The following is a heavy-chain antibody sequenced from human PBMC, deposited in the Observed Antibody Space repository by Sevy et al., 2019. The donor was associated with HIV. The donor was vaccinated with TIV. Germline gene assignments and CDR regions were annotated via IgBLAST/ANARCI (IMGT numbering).Heavy chain of an antibody. CDR3: AKDGLITTDLAGSAFDI. J-gene: IGHJ3*02. Sequence: GGSLRLSCAASGFTFTSYAMTWVRQAPGKGLEWVSAISGSGATTYYADSVKGRFTISRDNSKNTLYLQMNSLRADDTAIYYCAKDGLITTDLAGSAFDIWGQGTMVTVSS. D-gene: IGHD3-22*01. V-gene: IGHV3-23*01. CDR2: ISGSGATT. CDR1: GFTFTSYA.